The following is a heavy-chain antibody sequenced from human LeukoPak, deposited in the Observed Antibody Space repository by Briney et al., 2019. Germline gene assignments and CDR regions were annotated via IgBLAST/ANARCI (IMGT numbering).Heavy chain of an antibody. J-gene: IGHJ3*02. CDR3: ATLCVGELRTYVYDAFDI. D-gene: IGHD1-26*01. CDR1: GYTLTELS. Sequence: ASVKVSCKVSGYTLTELSMHWVRQAPGKGLEWMGGSDPEDGESIYAQKFQGRVTMTEDTSTDTAYMELSSLRSEDTAVYYCATLCVGELRTYVYDAFDIWGQGTMVTVSS. CDR2: SDPEDGES. V-gene: IGHV1-24*01.